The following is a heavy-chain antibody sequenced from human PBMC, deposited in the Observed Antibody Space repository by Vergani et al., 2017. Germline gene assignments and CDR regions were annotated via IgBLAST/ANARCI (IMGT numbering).Heavy chain of an antibody. CDR3: ARVAIGTYYDFWSGYQSFDY. J-gene: IGHJ4*02. CDR2: INPSGGST. V-gene: IGHV1-46*01. CDR1: GYTFTGYY. Sequence: QVQLVQSGAEVKKPGASVKVSCKASGYTFTGYYMHWVRQAPGQGLEWMGIINPSGGSTSYAQKFQGRVTMTRDTSTSTVYMELSSLRSEDTAVYYCARVAIGTYYDFWSGYQSFDYWGQGTLVTVSS. D-gene: IGHD3-3*01.